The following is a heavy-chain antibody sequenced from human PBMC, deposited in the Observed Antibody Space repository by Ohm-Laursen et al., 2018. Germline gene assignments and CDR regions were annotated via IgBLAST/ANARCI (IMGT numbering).Heavy chain of an antibody. CDR1: GFTFSSYE. J-gene: IGHJ6*02. V-gene: IGHV3-48*03. D-gene: IGHD3-10*01. CDR2: ISSSGSTI. CDR3: AREGELRTYYYGSGAGMDV. Sequence: SLRLSCAASGFTFSSYEMNWVRQAPGKGLEWVSYISSSGSTIYYADSVKGRFTISRDNAKNSLYLQMNSLRAEDTAVYYCAREGELRTYYYGSGAGMDVWGQGTTVTVSS.